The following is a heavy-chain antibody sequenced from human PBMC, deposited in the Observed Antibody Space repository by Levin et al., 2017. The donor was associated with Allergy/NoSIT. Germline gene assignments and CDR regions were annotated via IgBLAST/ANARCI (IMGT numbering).Heavy chain of an antibody. J-gene: IGHJ5*02. CDR3: AKGGGYSSSPNWFDP. CDR2: ISGGDGGT. V-gene: IGHV3-23*01. D-gene: IGHD6-13*01. Sequence: GESLKISCATSGFTFSSYAMSWVRQAPGKGLEWVSGISGGDGGTYYADSVKGRFTISRDNSKNTLYLKMNSLRAEDTALYFCAKGGGYSSSPNWFDPWGRGTLVTVSS. CDR1: GFTFSSYA.